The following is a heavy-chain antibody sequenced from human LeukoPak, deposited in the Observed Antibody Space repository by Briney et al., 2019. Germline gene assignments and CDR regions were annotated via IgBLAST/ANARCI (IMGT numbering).Heavy chain of an antibody. J-gene: IGHJ3*02. CDR3: ARIRDYYDSSGYPGAFDI. V-gene: IGHV1-69*05. D-gene: IGHD3-22*01. Sequence: SVKVSCKASGGTFSSYAISWVRQAPGQGLEWMGGIIPIFGTANYAQKFQGRVTITTDESTSTAYMELSSPRSEDTAVYYCARIRDYYDSSGYPGAFDIWGQGTMVTVSS. CDR2: IIPIFGTA. CDR1: GGTFSSYA.